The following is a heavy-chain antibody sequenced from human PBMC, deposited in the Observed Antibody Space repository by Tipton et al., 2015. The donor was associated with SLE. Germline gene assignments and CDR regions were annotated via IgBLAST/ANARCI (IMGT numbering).Heavy chain of an antibody. J-gene: IGHJ6*03. D-gene: IGHD3-10*01. CDR1: GFPFRSYA. V-gene: IGHV3-23*03. Sequence: LRLSCAASGFPFRSYAIVWVRQAPGKGLEWVSVNYGGGEKSYYADSVSGRFTISRDDFQNTFYLHMNSLRPEDTAIYFCAKCRGDWAAERYYKVVHALHMDAWGKGTASPSP. CDR3: AKCRGDWAAERYYKVVHALHMDA. CDR2: NYGGGEKS.